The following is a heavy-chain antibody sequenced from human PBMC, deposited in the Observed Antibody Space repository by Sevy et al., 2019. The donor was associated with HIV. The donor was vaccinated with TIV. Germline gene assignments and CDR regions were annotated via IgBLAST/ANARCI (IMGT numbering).Heavy chain of an antibody. Sequence: GGSLRLSCAASGFTFSSYGMHWVRQAPGKGLEWVAVISYDGSNKYYADSVKGRFTISRDNSKNRLYLQMNSLRAEDTAVYYCAKDDIVVVPAASPAPDYWGQGTLVTVSS. V-gene: IGHV3-30*18. CDR1: GFTFSSYG. D-gene: IGHD2-2*01. CDR2: ISYDGSNK. CDR3: AKDDIVVVPAASPAPDY. J-gene: IGHJ4*02.